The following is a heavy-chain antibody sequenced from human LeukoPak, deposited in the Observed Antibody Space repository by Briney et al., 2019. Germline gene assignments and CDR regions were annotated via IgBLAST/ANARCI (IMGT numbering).Heavy chain of an antibody. V-gene: IGHV5-10-1*01. CDR3: ARDSSSWYNWFDP. Sequence: GESLKISCKGSGYSFTSYWISWVRQMPGKGLEWMGRIDPSDSYTNYSPSFQGHVTISADKSISTAYLQWSSPKASDTAMYYCARDSSSWYNWFDPWGQGTLVTVSS. J-gene: IGHJ5*02. CDR2: IDPSDSYT. CDR1: GYSFTSYW. D-gene: IGHD6-13*01.